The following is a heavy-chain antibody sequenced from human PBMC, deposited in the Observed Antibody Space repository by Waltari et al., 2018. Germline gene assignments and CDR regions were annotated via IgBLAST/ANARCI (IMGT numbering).Heavy chain of an antibody. CDR2: IYYSGST. CDR3: ARAYYDFWSGYPDAFDI. V-gene: IGHV4-59*01. D-gene: IGHD3-3*01. Sequence: QVQLQESGPGLVKPSETLSLTCTVSGGSISSYYWSWIRQPPGKGLEWIGYIYYSGSTNYNPSLKSRVTISVDTSKNQFSLKLSSVTAADTAVYYCARAYYDFWSGYPDAFDIWGQGTMVTVSS. J-gene: IGHJ3*02. CDR1: GGSISSYY.